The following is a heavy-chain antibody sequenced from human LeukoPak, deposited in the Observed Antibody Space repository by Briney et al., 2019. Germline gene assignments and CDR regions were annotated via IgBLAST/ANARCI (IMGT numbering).Heavy chain of an antibody. CDR1: GFTFSSYA. Sequence: PGGSLRLSCAASGFTFSSYAMHWVRQAPGKGLEGGAVISYDGSNKYYADSVKGRFTISRDNSKNTLYLQMNSLRAEDTAVYYCARGPTPYSSGWDYWGQGTLVTVSS. CDR2: ISYDGSNK. J-gene: IGHJ4*02. CDR3: ARGPTPYSSGWDY. V-gene: IGHV3-30*04. D-gene: IGHD6-19*01.